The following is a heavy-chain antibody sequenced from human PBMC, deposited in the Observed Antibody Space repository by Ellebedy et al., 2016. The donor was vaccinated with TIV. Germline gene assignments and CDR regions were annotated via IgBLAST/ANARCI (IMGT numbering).Heavy chain of an antibody. D-gene: IGHD6-19*01. V-gene: IGHV3-23*01. Sequence: GESLKISCAASGFTFNNYAMSWIRQAPGKGLEWVSTITGSGGSTDYADSVKGRFTFSRDNSKNTLYLHMNSLGVEDTAAYYCAKGTQWLGRSCFDHWGQGILVTVSS. CDR2: ITGSGGST. CDR1: GFTFNNYA. CDR3: AKGTQWLGRSCFDH. J-gene: IGHJ4*02.